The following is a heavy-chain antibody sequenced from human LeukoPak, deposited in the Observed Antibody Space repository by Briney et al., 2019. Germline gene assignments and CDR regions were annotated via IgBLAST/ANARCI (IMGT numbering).Heavy chain of an antibody. D-gene: IGHD5-18*01. CDR2: INPNSGGT. CDR3: AGPSIHTAMVRDYYGMDV. CDR1: GYTFTGYY. V-gene: IGHV1-2*02. J-gene: IGHJ6*02. Sequence: ASVKVSCKASGYTFTGYYMHWVRQAPGQGLEWMGWINPNSGGTNYAQKFQGRVTMTRDTSISTAYMELSRLRSDDTAVYYCAGPSIHTAMVRDYYGMDVWGQGTTVTVSS.